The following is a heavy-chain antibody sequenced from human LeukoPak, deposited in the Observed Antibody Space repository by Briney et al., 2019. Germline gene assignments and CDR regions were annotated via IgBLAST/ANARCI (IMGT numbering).Heavy chain of an antibody. CDR3: ARGGYDFWSGYYYFDY. CDR2: INPSGGST. D-gene: IGHD3-3*01. V-gene: IGHV1-46*01. CDR1: GYTFTSYY. J-gene: IGHJ4*02. Sequence: GASVKVSCKASGYTFTSYYMHWVRQAPGQGLEWMGIINPSGGSTSCAQKFQGRVTMTRDTSTSTVYMELSSLRSEDTAVYYCARGGYDFWSGYYYFDYWGQGTLVTVSS.